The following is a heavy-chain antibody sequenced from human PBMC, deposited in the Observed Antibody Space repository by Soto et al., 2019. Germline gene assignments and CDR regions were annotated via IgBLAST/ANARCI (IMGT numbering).Heavy chain of an antibody. CDR2: INGGNGDT. CDR3: ARGNIARRKHLDF. V-gene: IGHV1-3*01. CDR1: GYSLTNFA. D-gene: IGHD3-16*02. J-gene: IGHJ4*02. Sequence: QVQLVQSETEVKKPGDSVRVSCRASGYSLTNFAMHWVRRAPGHRLEWMGWINGGNGDTRFSHEFQGRVAITRDKSANTAYMELSSLRSEDTDVYYCARGNIARRKHLDFWGQGTLAIVSS.